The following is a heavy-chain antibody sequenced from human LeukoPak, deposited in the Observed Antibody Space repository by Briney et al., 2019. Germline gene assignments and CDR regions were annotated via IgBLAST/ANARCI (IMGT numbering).Heavy chain of an antibody. J-gene: IGHJ4*02. V-gene: IGHV3-53*01. CDR3: AIDYGDYRGDY. Sequence: PGGSVRLSCAASGFTVSSNYMSWVRQAPGKGLEWVSVIYSGGSTYYADSVKGRFTISRDNSKNTPYLQMNSLRAEDTAVYYCAIDYGDYRGDYWGQGTLVTVSS. D-gene: IGHD4-17*01. CDR2: IYSGGST. CDR1: GFTVSSNY.